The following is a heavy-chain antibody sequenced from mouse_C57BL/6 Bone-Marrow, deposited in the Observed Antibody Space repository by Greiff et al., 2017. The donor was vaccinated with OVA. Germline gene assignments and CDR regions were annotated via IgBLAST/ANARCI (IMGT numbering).Heavy chain of an antibody. CDR3: AGKDLYPPAYDDDGY. CDR1: GYTFTSYW. J-gene: IGHJ2*01. V-gene: IGHV1-64*01. CDR2: IHPNSGST. Sequence: QVQLQQPGAELVKPGASVKLSCKASGYTFTSYWMHWVKQRPGQGLEWIGMIHPNSGSTNYNEKFKSKATLTVDKSSSTAYMQLSSLTSEDSAVYYCAGKDLYPPAYDDDGYWGQGATLTVSS. D-gene: IGHD2-4*01.